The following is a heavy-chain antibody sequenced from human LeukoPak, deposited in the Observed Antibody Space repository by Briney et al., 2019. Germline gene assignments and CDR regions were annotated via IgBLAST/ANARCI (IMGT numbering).Heavy chain of an antibody. Sequence: SQTLSLTCTVSGGSISSGGYYWSWIRQPPGKGLEWIGYIYHSGSTYYNPSLESRVTISVDRSKNQFSLKLSSVTAADTAVYYCARAGAYDSSGYYYVPSGSYALDIWGQGTMVTVSS. CDR3: ARAGAYDSSGYYYVPSGSYALDI. CDR2: IYHSGST. V-gene: IGHV4-30-2*01. CDR1: GGSISSGGYY. J-gene: IGHJ3*02. D-gene: IGHD3-22*01.